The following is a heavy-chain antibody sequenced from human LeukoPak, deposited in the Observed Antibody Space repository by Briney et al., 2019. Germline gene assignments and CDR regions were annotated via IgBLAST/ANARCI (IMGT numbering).Heavy chain of an antibody. J-gene: IGHJ3*02. CDR1: GFTFSSYG. CDR2: IRYDGSNK. V-gene: IGHV3-30*02. Sequence: GGSLRLSCAASGFTFSSYGMHWVRQAPGKGLEWVAFIRYDGSNKYYADSVKGRFTISRDNSKNTLYLQMNSLRAEDTAVYYCASLIAVAAHDAFDIWGQGTMVTVSS. CDR3: ASLIAVAAHDAFDI. D-gene: IGHD6-19*01.